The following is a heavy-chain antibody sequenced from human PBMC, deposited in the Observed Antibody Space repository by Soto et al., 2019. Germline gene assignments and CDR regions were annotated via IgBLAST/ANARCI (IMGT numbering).Heavy chain of an antibody. V-gene: IGHV3-23*01. CDR1: GFTFSSYA. Sequence: EVQLLESGGGLVQPGGSLRLSCAASGFTFSSYAMSWVRQAPGKGLEWVSAISGSGGSTYYADSVKGRFTISRDNTKNTLYLQMNSLRAEDKAVYYCTKDLTCSGGSCYAEAFDIWGQGTMVTVSS. D-gene: IGHD2-15*01. CDR3: TKDLTCSGGSCYAEAFDI. J-gene: IGHJ3*02. CDR2: ISGSGGST.